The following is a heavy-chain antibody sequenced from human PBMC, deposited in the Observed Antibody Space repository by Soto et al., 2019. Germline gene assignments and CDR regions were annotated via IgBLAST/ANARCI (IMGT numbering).Heavy chain of an antibody. J-gene: IGHJ6*02. CDR3: ARIHITGTTNSYYGMDV. D-gene: IGHD1-7*01. Sequence: SGPTLVNPTQTLTLTCTFSGFSLSTSGMCVSWIRQPPGKALEWLALIDWDDDKYYSTSLKTRLTISKDTSKNQVVLTMTNMDPVDTATYYCARIHITGTTNSYYGMDVWGQGTMVTVSS. V-gene: IGHV2-70*01. CDR1: GFSLSTSGMC. CDR2: IDWDDDK.